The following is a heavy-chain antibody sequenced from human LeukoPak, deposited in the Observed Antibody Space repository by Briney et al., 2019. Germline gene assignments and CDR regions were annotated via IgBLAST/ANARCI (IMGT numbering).Heavy chain of an antibody. D-gene: IGHD5-18*01. CDR1: GFTFSSYA. V-gene: IGHV3-23*01. J-gene: IGHJ4*02. CDR3: ASPKLPNTALDY. Sequence: TGGSLRLSCAASGFTFSSYAMSWVRQAPGKGLEWVSGISGSGDNTYYADSVKGRFTISRDNSKNTLYLQMNSLRAEDTAVYYCASPKLPNTALDYWGQGTLVTVSS. CDR2: ISGSGDNT.